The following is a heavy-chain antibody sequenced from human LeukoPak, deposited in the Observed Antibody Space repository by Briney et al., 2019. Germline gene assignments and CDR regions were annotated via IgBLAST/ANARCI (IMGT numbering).Heavy chain of an antibody. V-gene: IGHV4-30-4*01. CDR3: ARARDGYNLWDY. J-gene: IGHJ4*02. D-gene: IGHD5-24*01. Sequence: SETLSLTCTVSGDSFGSGHYYWSWIRQSPGKGLEWIGYIYYTGTTYYNPSLESRITISIDTSRNQFSLKLRSVTAADTAVYYCARARDGYNLWDYWGQGTLVTVSS. CDR1: GDSFGSGHYY. CDR2: IYYTGTT.